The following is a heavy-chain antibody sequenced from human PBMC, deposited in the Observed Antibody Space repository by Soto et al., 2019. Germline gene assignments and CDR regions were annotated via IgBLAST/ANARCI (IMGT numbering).Heavy chain of an antibody. V-gene: IGHV3-7*01. CDR1: GFTFSDYW. CDR3: VRGTVWYDY. D-gene: IGHD6-19*01. J-gene: IGHJ4*02. Sequence: GGSLSLSCAASGFTFSDYWMSWVRQAPGKGLEWVANIDLDGSETYYVDSVKGRFIISRDNAKTSLYLQLNSLRAEDTAVYYCVRGTVWYDYWGQGTLVTVSS. CDR2: IDLDGSET.